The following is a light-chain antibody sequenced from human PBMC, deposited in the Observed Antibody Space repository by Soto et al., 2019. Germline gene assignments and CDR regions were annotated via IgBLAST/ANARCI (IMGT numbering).Light chain of an antibody. Sequence: EIVLTQSPGTLSLSAGERATLSCRASQSVSSNYLAWYQQNPGQAPRLLIYGASSRATGIPDRFSGSGSGTDFTLTISRLEPEDFAVYHCQPYGSSPWTFGQGTKVDNK. CDR3: QPYGSSPWT. V-gene: IGKV3-20*01. J-gene: IGKJ1*01. CDR1: QSVSSNY. CDR2: GAS.